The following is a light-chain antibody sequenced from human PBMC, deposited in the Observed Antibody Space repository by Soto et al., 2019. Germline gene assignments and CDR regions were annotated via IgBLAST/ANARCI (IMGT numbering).Light chain of an antibody. Sequence: DLVITQSPDSLAFSLGERATINCKSSQSVLYSSNNKNYLAWYQQKPGQPPKLLIYWASTRESGVPDRSSGSGSGTDFTLTISSLQAEDVAVYYCQQYYSTPLTFGGGTKVDIK. CDR3: QQYYSTPLT. CDR2: WAS. V-gene: IGKV4-1*01. J-gene: IGKJ4*01. CDR1: QSVLYSSNNKNY.